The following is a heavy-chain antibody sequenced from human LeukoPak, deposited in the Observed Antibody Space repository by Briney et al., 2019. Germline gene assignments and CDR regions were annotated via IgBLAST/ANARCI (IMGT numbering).Heavy chain of an antibody. J-gene: IGHJ4*02. CDR2: IYWDDDK. CDR1: GFSLSTSGVG. V-gene: IGHV2-5*02. CDR3: AHRGIAVAGRGDYFDY. D-gene: IGHD6-19*01. Sequence: SGPTLVNPTQTLTLTCTFSGFSLSTSGVGVGWIRQPPGKALEWLALIYWDDDKRYSPSLKSRLTITKDTSKNQVVLTMTNMDPVDTATYYCAHRGIAVAGRGDYFDYWGQGTLVTVSS.